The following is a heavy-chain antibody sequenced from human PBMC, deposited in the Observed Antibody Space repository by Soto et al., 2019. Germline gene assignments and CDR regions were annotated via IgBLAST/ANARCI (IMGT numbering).Heavy chain of an antibody. CDR2: LYYRGAT. V-gene: IGHV4-39*03. CDR1: GGSIKNNNYD. CDR3: FGVMAATLDY. Sequence: SETLSLTXSVSGGSIKNNNYDWGWIRQPPGKGLEWIGTLYYRGATDYNPSLKTRVTISVDTSKNLLSLNLSSVTAADTAVYYCFGVMAATLDYWGQGTLVTVSS. J-gene: IGHJ4*01. D-gene: IGHD2-21*02.